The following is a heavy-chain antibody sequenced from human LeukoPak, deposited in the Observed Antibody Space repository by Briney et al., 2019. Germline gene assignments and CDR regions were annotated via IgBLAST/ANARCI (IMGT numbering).Heavy chain of an antibody. D-gene: IGHD6-13*01. V-gene: IGHV4-59*10. Sequence: PGGSLRLSCAASGFTFSSYSMNWVRQAPGKGLEWIGRIYTSGSTNYNPSLKSRVTMSVDTSKNQFSLKLSSVTAADTAVYYCARVLRGPSIAAAGTGAFDIWGQGTMVTVSS. CDR3: ARVLRGPSIAAAGTGAFDI. CDR1: GFTFSSYS. CDR2: IYTSGST. J-gene: IGHJ3*02.